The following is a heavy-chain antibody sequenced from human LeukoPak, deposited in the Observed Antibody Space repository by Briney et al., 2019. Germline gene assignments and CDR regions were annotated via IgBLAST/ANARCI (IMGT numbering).Heavy chain of an antibody. D-gene: IGHD3-22*01. CDR3: ATWHIPPYDSSGHLDY. Sequence: ASLKFYCKVSGYTLTELSMHWERQAPGKGLEWMGGFDPEDGETIYAQKFQGRVTMTEDTSTDTAYMELSSLRSEDTAVYYCATWHIPPYDSSGHLDYWGQGTLDTVSS. CDR2: FDPEDGET. J-gene: IGHJ4*02. V-gene: IGHV1-24*01. CDR1: GYTLTELS.